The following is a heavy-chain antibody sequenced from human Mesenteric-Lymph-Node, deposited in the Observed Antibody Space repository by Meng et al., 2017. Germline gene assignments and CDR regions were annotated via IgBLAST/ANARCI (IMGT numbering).Heavy chain of an antibody. J-gene: IGHJ4*02. CDR1: GGSFSSSMYY. V-gene: IGHV4-39*07. CDR3: ARDDRVTQDPYFDY. D-gene: IGHD2-21*02. Sequence: SETLSLTCTVSGGSFSSSMYYWGWLRQPPGKGLEWIGSVYYTVNTYYNPSLKSRVTISLDTSKNQVSLKVSSVTAADTAVYYCARDDRVTQDPYFDYWGQGTLVTVSS. CDR2: VYYTVNT.